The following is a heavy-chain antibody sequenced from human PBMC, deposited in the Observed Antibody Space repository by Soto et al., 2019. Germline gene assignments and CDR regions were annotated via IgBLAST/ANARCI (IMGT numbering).Heavy chain of an antibody. CDR3: ASMAPGYYYDSSGYSPFDY. Sequence: PSETLCLTCTVSGGSISSYYWSWIRQPPGKGLEWIGYIYYSGSTNYNPSLKSRVTISVDTSKNQFSLKLSSVSAADTAVYYCASMAPGYYYDSSGYSPFDYWGQGALVTVSS. CDR1: GGSISSYY. V-gene: IGHV4-59*01. D-gene: IGHD3-22*01. J-gene: IGHJ4*02. CDR2: IYYSGST.